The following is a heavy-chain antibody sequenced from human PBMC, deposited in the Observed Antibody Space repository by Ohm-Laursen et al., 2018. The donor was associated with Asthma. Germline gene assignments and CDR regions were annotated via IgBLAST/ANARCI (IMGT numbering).Heavy chain of an antibody. J-gene: IGHJ5*02. CDR2: ISYDGSNK. CDR1: GFTFSSYA. Sequence: SLRLSCAASGFTFSSYAMHWVRQAPGKGLEWVAVISYDGSNKYYADSVKGRFTISRDNSKNTLYLQMNSLRAEDTAVYYCARGYCTNCGWFDPWGQGTLVTVSS. CDR3: ARGYCTNCGWFDP. V-gene: IGHV3-30-3*01. D-gene: IGHD2-8*01.